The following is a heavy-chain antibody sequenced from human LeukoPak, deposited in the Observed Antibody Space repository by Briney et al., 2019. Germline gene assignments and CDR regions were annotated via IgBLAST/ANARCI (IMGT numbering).Heavy chain of an antibody. Sequence: GGSLRLSCAASGFTFSSYAMSWVRQAPGKGLEWVSAISGSGGSTYCADSVKGRFTISRDNTKNALYLQMNSLRAEDTAVYYCAKDTRSGYSSGWYGPFDYWGQGTLVTVSS. D-gene: IGHD6-19*01. CDR2: ISGSGGST. V-gene: IGHV3-23*01. CDR3: AKDTRSGYSSGWYGPFDY. J-gene: IGHJ4*02. CDR1: GFTFSSYA.